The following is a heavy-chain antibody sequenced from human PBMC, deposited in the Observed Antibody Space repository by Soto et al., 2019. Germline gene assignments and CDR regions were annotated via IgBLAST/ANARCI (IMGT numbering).Heavy chain of an antibody. CDR1: GYTFTACG. Sequence: ASLKVSYRASGYTFTACGMSWVRQARGQGLEWMGLVNAYNGNTNYAQKFQGRVTMTTDTSTSTAYMELRSLRSDDTAVYYCAREALSGRTGVHYWG. D-gene: IGHD2-8*02. CDR2: VNAYNGNT. CDR3: AREALSGRTGVHY. V-gene: IGHV1-18*01. J-gene: IGHJ4*01.